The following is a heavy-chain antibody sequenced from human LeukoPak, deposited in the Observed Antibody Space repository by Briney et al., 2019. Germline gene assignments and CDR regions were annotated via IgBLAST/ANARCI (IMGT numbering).Heavy chain of an antibody. J-gene: IGHJ6*03. CDR2: IYFTPGRF. CDR1: GASITNYF. CDR3: ARELVVGIPSYNMDI. Sequence: SETLSLTCTVSGASITNYFWTWIRQPPGKGLEWIGYIYFTPGRFYYNPALKSRVSMSLDTSRSQFSLNLTSVTAADTAVYYCARELVVGIPSYNMDIWGKGTPVTVSS. D-gene: IGHD3-16*01. V-gene: IGHV4-59*01.